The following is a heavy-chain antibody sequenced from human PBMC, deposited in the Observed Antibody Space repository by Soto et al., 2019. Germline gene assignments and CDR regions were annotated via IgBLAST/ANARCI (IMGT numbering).Heavy chain of an antibody. J-gene: IGHJ3*02. D-gene: IGHD3-22*01. Sequence: QVQLQESGPGLVKPSETLSLTCSVSGGSISSYYWSWIRQPPGKGLEWIAYIYYSGTSYNPSLKSRVSISLVTSKNQFSLKLSSVTAADTAVYYCARTYDGSGPNSGGYAFDIWGQGTMVTVSS. V-gene: IGHV4-59*01. CDR3: ARTYDGSGPNSGGYAFDI. CDR2: IYYSGT. CDR1: GGSISSYY.